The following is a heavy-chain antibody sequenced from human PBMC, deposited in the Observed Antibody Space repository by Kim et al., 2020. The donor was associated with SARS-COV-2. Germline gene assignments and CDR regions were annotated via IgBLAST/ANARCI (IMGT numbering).Heavy chain of an antibody. Sequence: VRGRFSISRDNSKNTLILQMNSVRTEDAAVYYCARDLYYYDDSGPIDYWGQVTLITVSS. V-gene: IGHV3-30*01. CDR3: ARDLYYYDDSGPIDY. D-gene: IGHD3-22*01. J-gene: IGHJ4*02.